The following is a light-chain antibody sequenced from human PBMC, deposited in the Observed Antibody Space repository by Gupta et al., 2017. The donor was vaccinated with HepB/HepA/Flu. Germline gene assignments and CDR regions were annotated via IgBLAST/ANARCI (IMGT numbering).Light chain of an antibody. Sequence: QPVLTQPPSASGTPGQRVAISCSGSSSNVGRDNVYWYRQLPGTAPNLLIYNDDRRPSGVPARFSGSKSGTSASLAISGLRAEDEADYYCAAWDNSRSAYVFGTGTWVTVL. J-gene: IGLJ1*01. V-gene: IGLV1-47*02. CDR1: SSNVGRDN. CDR2: NDD. CDR3: AAWDNSRSAYV.